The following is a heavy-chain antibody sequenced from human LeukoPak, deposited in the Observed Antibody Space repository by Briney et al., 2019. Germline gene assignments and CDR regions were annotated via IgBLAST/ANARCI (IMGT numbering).Heavy chain of an antibody. CDR2: ISYDGSNK. CDR1: GFTFSSYA. Sequence: GGSLRLSCAASGFTFSSYAMHWVRQAPGKGLEWVAVISYDGSNKYYADSVKGRFTISRDNSKNTLYLQMNSLRAEDTAVYYCAKGNTAMVTNYLDYWGQGTLVTVSS. D-gene: IGHD5-18*01. V-gene: IGHV3-30*04. J-gene: IGHJ4*02. CDR3: AKGNTAMVTNYLDY.